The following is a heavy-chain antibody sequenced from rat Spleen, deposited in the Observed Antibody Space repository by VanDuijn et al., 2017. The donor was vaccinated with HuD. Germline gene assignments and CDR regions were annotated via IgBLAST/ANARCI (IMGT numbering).Heavy chain of an antibody. J-gene: IGHJ2*01. CDR3: ATDTFYDGTYYPGGFDY. V-gene: IGHV5-27*01. CDR2: INTGGHNT. D-gene: IGHD1-12*02. Sequence: EVQLVESGGGLVQPGGSLRLSCAASGFTFTNYYMAWVRQEPTTGLEWFAYINTGGHNTYYRDSVKGRFTISRDNAKSTLYLQLYSLRSEDTATYYCATDTFYDGTYYPGGFDYWGQGVMVTVSS. CDR1: GFTFTNYY.